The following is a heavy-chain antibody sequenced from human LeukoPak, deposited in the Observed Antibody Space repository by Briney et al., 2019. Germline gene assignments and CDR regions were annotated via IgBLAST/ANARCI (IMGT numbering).Heavy chain of an antibody. D-gene: IGHD3-3*01. Sequence: GGSLRLSCTASGFPFASYGMSWVRQAPGKGLEWVSFISYNGGSTSYAHPEKRRFTIPRENSKHTLSLQIHSLSAEDTAVYYCARSGRVERDHFDYWGQETLLTLSS. CDR1: GFPFASYG. J-gene: IGHJ4*02. CDR3: ARSGRVERDHFDY. CDR2: ISYNGGST. V-gene: IGHV3-23*01.